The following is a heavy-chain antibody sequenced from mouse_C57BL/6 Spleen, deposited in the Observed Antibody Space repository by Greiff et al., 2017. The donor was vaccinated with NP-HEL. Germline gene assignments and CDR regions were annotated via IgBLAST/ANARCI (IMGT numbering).Heavy chain of an antibody. Sequence: LVESGPELVKPGASVKISCKASGYSFTDYNMNWVKQSNGKSLEWIGVINPNYGTTSYNQKFKGKATLTVDQSSSTAYMQLNSLTSEDSAVYYCARSDYYGRGGYFDVWGTGTTVTVSS. CDR2: INPNYGTT. CDR1: GYSFTDYN. J-gene: IGHJ1*03. CDR3: ARSDYYGRGGYFDV. D-gene: IGHD1-1*01. V-gene: IGHV1-39*01.